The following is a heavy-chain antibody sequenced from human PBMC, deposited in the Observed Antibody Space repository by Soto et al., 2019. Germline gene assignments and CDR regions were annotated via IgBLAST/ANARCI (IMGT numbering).Heavy chain of an antibody. D-gene: IGHD3-16*01. CDR2: ISPYTGNT. Sequence: QVQLVQSGDEVKKPGASVKVSCKASGYILVNYGIAWVRQAPGQGLEWMGWISPYTGNTHSASKVQGRLTMTTDTSMSTAYMYLRSLTSDETAVYYCVMVDNYVTPTPQDVWGQGTTVTVSS. CDR3: VMVDNYVTPTPQDV. V-gene: IGHV1-18*01. CDR1: GYILVNYG. J-gene: IGHJ6*02.